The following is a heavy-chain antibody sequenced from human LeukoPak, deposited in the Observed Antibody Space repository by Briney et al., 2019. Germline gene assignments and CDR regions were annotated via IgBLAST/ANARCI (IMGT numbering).Heavy chain of an antibody. CDR1: GFTFSSYS. J-gene: IGHJ4*02. Sequence: PGGSLRLSCAASGFTFSSYSMNWVRQAPGKGLEWVSSISSSSSYIYYAGSVKGRFTISRDNAKNSLYLQMNSLRAEDTAVYYCARNGVSGSTDYWGQGTLVTVSS. V-gene: IGHV3-21*01. D-gene: IGHD2-15*01. CDR3: ARNGVSGSTDY. CDR2: ISSSSSYI.